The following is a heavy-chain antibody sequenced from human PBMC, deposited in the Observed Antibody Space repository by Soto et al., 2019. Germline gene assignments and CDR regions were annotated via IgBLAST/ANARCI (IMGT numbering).Heavy chain of an antibody. D-gene: IGHD5-18*01. Sequence: GGSLRLSCAASGFTFSVSAIHWVRQAPGRGLEWVGRIRSTAQNSATGYVASVRGRFTISRDDSKNTAYLQMNSLKTNDTAVYYCARGRTGYSYARYWGKGTLVTVSS. CDR1: GFTFSVSA. V-gene: IGHV3-73*01. CDR3: ARGRTGYSYARY. J-gene: IGHJ4*02. CDR2: IRSTAQNSAT.